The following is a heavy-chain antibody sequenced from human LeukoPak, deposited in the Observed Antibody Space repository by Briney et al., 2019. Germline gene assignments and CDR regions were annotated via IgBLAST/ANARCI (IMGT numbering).Heavy chain of an antibody. V-gene: IGHV4-39*07. CDR2: IYYSGST. D-gene: IGHD6-13*01. J-gene: IGHJ6*03. Sequence: SETLSLTCTVSGGSISSSSYYWGWIRQPPGKGLEWIGSIYYSGSTYYNPSLKSRVTISVDTSKNQFSLKLSSVTAADTAVYYCAGQTAAPLTYYYYMDVWGKGTTVTVSS. CDR1: GGSISSSSYY. CDR3: AGQTAAPLTYYYYMDV.